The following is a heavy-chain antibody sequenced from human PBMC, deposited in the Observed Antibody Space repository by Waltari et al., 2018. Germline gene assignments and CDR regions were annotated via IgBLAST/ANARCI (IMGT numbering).Heavy chain of an antibody. Sequence: EVQLVESGGGSIQPGGSLRLSCAASGFTVSSYYMSWFRQAPGKGLEWVSVIYSGGSTYYADSVKGRFTISRDNSKNTLYLQMNSLRAEDTAVYYCARALDGYNPLPDYWGQGTLVTVSS. CDR3: ARALDGYNPLPDY. V-gene: IGHV3-53*01. J-gene: IGHJ4*02. CDR2: IYSGGST. CDR1: GFTVSSYY. D-gene: IGHD5-12*01.